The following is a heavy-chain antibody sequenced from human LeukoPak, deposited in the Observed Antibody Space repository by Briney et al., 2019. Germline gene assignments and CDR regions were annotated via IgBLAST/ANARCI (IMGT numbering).Heavy chain of an antibody. V-gene: IGHV3-7*01. CDR3: ARVLGIAAAGHFDY. D-gene: IGHD6-13*01. CDR1: GFTFSSYW. CDR2: IKQDGSEK. J-gene: IGHJ4*02. Sequence: GGSLRLSCAASGFTFSSYWMSWVRQAPGKGLEWVANIKQDGSEKYYVDSVKGRFTISRDNGKNSLYLQMNSLRVEDTAVYYCARVLGIAAAGHFDYWGQGTLVTVSS.